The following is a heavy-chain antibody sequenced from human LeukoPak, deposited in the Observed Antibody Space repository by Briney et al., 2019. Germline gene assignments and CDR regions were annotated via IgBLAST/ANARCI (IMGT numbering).Heavy chain of an antibody. J-gene: IGHJ4*02. CDR2: ISYDGSNK. Sequence: GRSLRLSCAASGFTFSSYGMHWVRQAPGKGLEWVAVISYDGSNKYYADSVKGRFTISRDNSKNTLYLQMNSLRVEDTALYYCARGGTGAFDYWGQGILVTVSS. V-gene: IGHV3-30*03. CDR1: GFTFSSYG. D-gene: IGHD2-8*02. CDR3: ARGGTGAFDY.